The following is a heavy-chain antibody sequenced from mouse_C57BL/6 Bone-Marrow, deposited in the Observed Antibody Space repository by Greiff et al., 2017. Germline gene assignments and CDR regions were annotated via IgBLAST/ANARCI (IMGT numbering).Heavy chain of an antibody. D-gene: IGHD1-1*01. V-gene: IGHV14-1*01. CDR1: GFNIKDYY. CDR3: TTAVVAGDY. J-gene: IGHJ2*01. Sequence: EVQLVESGAELVRPGASVKLSCTASGFNIKDYYMHWVKQRPEQGLEWIGRIDPEDGDTEYAPKVQGKGTMTADTSSNTAYLQLSSLTSEDTAVYYCTTAVVAGDYWGQGTTLTVSS. CDR2: IDPEDGDT.